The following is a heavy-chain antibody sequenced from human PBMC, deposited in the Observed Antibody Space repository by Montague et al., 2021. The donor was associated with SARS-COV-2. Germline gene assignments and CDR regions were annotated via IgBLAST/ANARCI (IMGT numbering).Heavy chain of an antibody. CDR1: GFSLTTRGLC. V-gene: IGHV2-70*01. J-gene: IGHJ2*01. CDR2: IEWDDDE. D-gene: IGHD3-10*01. CDR3: ARIKNCSASGTSADWYFDL. Sequence: PALVKPTQTLTLTCTLSGFSLTTRGLCVNWIRQPLGKALEWLAHIEWDDDEYYSMSLKTRLTISKDTSKNQVVLTMTNMDPVDTATYYCARIKNCSASGTSADWYFDLWGRGTLVTVSS.